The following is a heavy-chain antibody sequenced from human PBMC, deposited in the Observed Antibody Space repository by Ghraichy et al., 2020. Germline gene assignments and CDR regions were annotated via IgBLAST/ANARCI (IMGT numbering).Heavy chain of an antibody. D-gene: IGHD2-15*01. Sequence: ASVKVSCKASGYTFTNYVITWVRQAPGQGLEWMGWITTRNGNTQSAQRLQGRVTMTTDTSTNTVYMELRSLRFDDTAVYYCARGINYFDPWGQGTLVTVSS. CDR2: ITTRNGNT. CDR1: GYTFTNYV. CDR3: ARGINYFDP. J-gene: IGHJ5*02. V-gene: IGHV1-18*04.